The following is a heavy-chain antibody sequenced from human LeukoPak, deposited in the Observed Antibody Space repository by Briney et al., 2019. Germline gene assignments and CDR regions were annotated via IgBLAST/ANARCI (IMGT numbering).Heavy chain of an antibody. CDR1: GGSISSYY. CDR3: ARVKIAVAGTGFDY. CDR2: IYTSGST. D-gene: IGHD6-19*01. V-gene: IGHV4-4*07. J-gene: IGHJ4*02. Sequence: SESLSLTCTVSGGSISSYYWSWIRQPAGKGLEWIGRIYTSGSTNYNPSLKSRVTMSVDTSKNQFSLKLSSVTAADTAVYYCARVKIAVAGTGFDYWGQGTLVTVSS.